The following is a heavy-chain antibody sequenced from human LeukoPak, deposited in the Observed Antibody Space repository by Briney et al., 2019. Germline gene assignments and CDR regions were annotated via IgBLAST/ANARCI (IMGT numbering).Heavy chain of an antibody. CDR3: ATLLDYDILTGYYNWFDP. Sequence: ASVKVSCKASGYTFTGYYMHWVQQAPGQGLEWMGRINPNSGGTNYAQKFQGRVTMTRDTSISTAYMELSRLRSDDTAVYYCATLLDYDILTGYYNWFDPWGQGTLVTVSS. D-gene: IGHD3-9*01. CDR1: GYTFTGYY. J-gene: IGHJ5*02. CDR2: INPNSGGT. V-gene: IGHV1-2*06.